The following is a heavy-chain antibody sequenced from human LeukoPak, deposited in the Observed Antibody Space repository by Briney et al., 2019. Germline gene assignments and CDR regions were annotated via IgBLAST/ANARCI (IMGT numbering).Heavy chain of an antibody. J-gene: IGHJ4*02. V-gene: IGHV3-21*01. CDR3: ARDRSGGSGSDS. Sequence: SGGSLRLSCAASGFTFSSYSMNWVRQAPGKGLEWVSFISTSSAYIFYADSVKGRFTISRDNAKNSLYLQMKGLRAEDTALYYCARDRSGGSGSDSWGQGTLVTVSS. CDR2: ISTSSAYI. D-gene: IGHD2-15*01. CDR1: GFTFSSYS.